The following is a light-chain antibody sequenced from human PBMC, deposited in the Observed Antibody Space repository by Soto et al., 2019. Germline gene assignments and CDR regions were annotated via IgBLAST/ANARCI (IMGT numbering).Light chain of an antibody. CDR1: QSVSSY. Sequence: IVLTQSPATLSLSPGERATLSCRASQSVSSYLAWYQQKPGQAPRLLIYDASNRATGIPARFSGSGSGTNFTLLISSLEPEDFSVNYCQQRSNWPSITFGQGTRLEIK. CDR3: QQRSNWPSIT. J-gene: IGKJ5*01. V-gene: IGKV3-11*01. CDR2: DAS.